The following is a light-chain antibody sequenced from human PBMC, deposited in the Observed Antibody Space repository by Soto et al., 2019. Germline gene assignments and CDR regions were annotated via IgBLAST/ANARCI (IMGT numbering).Light chain of an antibody. CDR1: QSVSYSSTTEKY. J-gene: IGKJ1*01. CDR2: WAS. Sequence: DIVMTQSPDSLAVSLGERATINCKSSQSVSYSSTTEKYLAWYQQKPGQPPKLLIYWASTRESGVPDRFSGSGSGTDFTLTISSLQAEDVAVYYCQQYYSTPWTFGQGTKVEMK. V-gene: IGKV4-1*01. CDR3: QQYYSTPWT.